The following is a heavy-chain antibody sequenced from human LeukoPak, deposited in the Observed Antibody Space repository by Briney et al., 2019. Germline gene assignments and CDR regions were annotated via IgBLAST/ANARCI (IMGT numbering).Heavy chain of an antibody. CDR2: INSDGSWT. D-gene: IGHD2-2*01. CDR1: GNYW. Sequence: GGSLRLSCAASGNYWMHWVRRAPGKGLVWVSHINSDGSWTSYAVSVKGRFTISKDNAKNTGYLQMNNLRAEDTAVYYCVSFYETYWGRGTLVTVSS. J-gene: IGHJ4*02. CDR3: VSFYETY. V-gene: IGHV3-74*01.